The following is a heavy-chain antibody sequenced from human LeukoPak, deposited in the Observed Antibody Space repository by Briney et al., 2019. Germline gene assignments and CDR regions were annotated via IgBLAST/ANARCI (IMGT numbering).Heavy chain of an antibody. CDR1: GFTFSSYG. Sequence: GGSLRLSCAASGFTFSSYGMHWVRQAPGKGLEWVAFIRYDGSNKYYADSVKGRFTISRDNAKNSLYLQMNSLRAEDTAVYYCARDLMGIAYRGAFYYWGQGTLVTVSS. D-gene: IGHD6-13*01. J-gene: IGHJ4*02. CDR3: ARDLMGIAYRGAFYY. CDR2: IRYDGSNK. V-gene: IGHV3-30*02.